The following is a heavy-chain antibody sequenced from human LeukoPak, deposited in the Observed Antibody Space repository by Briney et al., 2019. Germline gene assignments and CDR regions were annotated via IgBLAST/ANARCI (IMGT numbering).Heavy chain of an antibody. V-gene: IGHV3-23*01. D-gene: IGHD3-10*01. CDR2: ISGSGGST. CDR1: GFTFSSYA. J-gene: IGHJ4*02. Sequence: GGSLTLSCAASGFTFSSYAMSWVRQAPGKGLKWVSAISGSGGSTYYADSVKGRFTISRDNSKNTLYPQMNSLRAEDTAVYYFALNSPGSSDYWGQGTLVSVSS. CDR3: ALNSPGSSDY.